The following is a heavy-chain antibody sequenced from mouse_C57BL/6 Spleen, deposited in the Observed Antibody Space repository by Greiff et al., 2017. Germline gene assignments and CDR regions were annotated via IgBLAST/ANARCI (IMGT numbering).Heavy chain of an antibody. J-gene: IGHJ2*01. CDR1: GFTFSSYA. CDR2: ISDGGSYT. CDR3: ARGTRYFDY. Sequence: EVQLQQSGGGLVKPGGSLKLSCAASGFTFSSYAMSWVRQTPEKRLEWVATISDGGSYTYYPDNVKGRFTISRDNAKNNLYLQMSHLKSEDTAMYYCARGTRYFDYWGQGTTLTVSS. V-gene: IGHV5-4*01.